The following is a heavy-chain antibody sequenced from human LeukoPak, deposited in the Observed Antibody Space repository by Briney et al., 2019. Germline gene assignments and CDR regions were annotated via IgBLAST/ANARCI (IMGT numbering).Heavy chain of an antibody. CDR2: IFYSGST. CDR3: AKSNGYGLVDI. Sequence: PSETLSLTCTVSGGSISPYYWSWIRQPPGKGLEWIGYIFYSGSTYYSPSLKSRVTISLDTSRNQFSLKLNSVTAADTAVYYCAKSNGYGLVDIWGQGTMVTVSS. CDR1: GGSISPYY. V-gene: IGHV4-59*12. D-gene: IGHD3-10*01. J-gene: IGHJ3*02.